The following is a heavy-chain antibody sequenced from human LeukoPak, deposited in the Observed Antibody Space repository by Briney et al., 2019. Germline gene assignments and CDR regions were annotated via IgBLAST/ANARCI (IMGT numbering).Heavy chain of an antibody. Sequence: PGGSLRLSCAASGFTFSSYEMNWVRQAPGKGLEWVSYISSSGSTIYYADSVKDRFTISRDNAKNSLYLQMNSLRAEDTAVYYCARDVRSGDNYYYYYMDVWGKGTTVTISS. D-gene: IGHD6-19*01. CDR2: ISSSGSTI. J-gene: IGHJ6*03. CDR3: ARDVRSGDNYYYYYMDV. CDR1: GFTFSSYE. V-gene: IGHV3-48*03.